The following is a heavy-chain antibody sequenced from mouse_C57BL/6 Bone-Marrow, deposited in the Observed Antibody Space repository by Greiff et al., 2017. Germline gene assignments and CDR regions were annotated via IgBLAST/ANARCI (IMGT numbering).Heavy chain of an antibody. CDR1: GYTFTSYW. D-gene: IGHD1-1*01. J-gene: IGHJ2*01. Sequence: QVQLQQPGAELVKPGASVKLSCKASGYTFTSYWMHWVKQRPGQGLEWIGMIHPNSGSTNYNEKFKSKATLTVDKSSSTAYMQLSSLTSEDSAVYYCARVGPYGSCPYYFDYWGQGTTLTVSS. CDR2: IHPNSGST. CDR3: ARVGPYGSCPYYFDY. V-gene: IGHV1-64*01.